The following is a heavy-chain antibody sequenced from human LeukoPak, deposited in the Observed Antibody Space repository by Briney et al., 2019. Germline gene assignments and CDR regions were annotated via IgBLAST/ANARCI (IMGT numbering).Heavy chain of an antibody. Sequence: PGGSLRLSCAASGFTFSSYSMNWVRQAPGKGLEWVSSISSSSNYIYYADSVKGRFIISRNNAWNSLYLQLNSLRAEDTAEYYCGSRWFDWGQGTLVTVSS. CDR1: GFTFSSYS. CDR3: GSRWFD. V-gene: IGHV3-21*01. CDR2: ISSSSNYI. D-gene: IGHD4-23*01. J-gene: IGHJ4*02.